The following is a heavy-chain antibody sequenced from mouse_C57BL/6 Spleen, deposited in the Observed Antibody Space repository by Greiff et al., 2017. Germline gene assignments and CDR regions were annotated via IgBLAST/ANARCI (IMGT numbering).Heavy chain of an antibody. V-gene: IGHV1-80*01. CDR2: IYPGDGDT. J-gene: IGHJ3*01. CDR1: GYAFSSYW. D-gene: IGHD2-3*01. CDR3: ARRGRDGYCLAY. Sequence: VQLQQSGASVKISCTASGYAFSSYWMNWVKQRPGKGLEWIGQIYPGDGDTNYNGKFKGKATQTADKSSSTAYMQLSSLTSEDSAVYFCARRGRDGYCLAYWGQGTLVTVSA.